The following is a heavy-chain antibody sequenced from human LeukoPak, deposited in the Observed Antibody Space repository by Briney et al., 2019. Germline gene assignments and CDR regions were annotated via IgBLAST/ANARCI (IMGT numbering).Heavy chain of an antibody. Sequence: SETLSLTCAVYGGSFSGYYWSWIRQPPGKGLEGIGEINHSGSTNYNPSLKSRVTISVDTSKTQFSLKLSSVTAADTAVYYCASLHQYYYDSSGYYSTPGGDAFDIWGQGTMVTVSS. D-gene: IGHD3-22*01. CDR1: GGSFSGYY. J-gene: IGHJ3*02. CDR2: INHSGST. V-gene: IGHV4-34*01. CDR3: ASLHQYYYDSSGYYSTPGGDAFDI.